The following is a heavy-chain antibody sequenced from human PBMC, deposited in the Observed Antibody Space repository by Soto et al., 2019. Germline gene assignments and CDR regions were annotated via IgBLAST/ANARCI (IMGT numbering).Heavy chain of an antibody. CDR2: IHYSGSA. J-gene: IGHJ3*02. V-gene: IGHV4-59*01. D-gene: IGHD1-26*01. Sequence: QVQLQESGPGLVKPSETLSLTCTVSGGSISSYYWSWIRQPPGKGLEWIGYIHYSGSASYSPSLNSRVTMSIDSSKSQFSLKLSFVTAADTAVYYCARSAWGYAFDIWGQGTMITVSS. CDR1: GGSISSYY. CDR3: ARSAWGYAFDI.